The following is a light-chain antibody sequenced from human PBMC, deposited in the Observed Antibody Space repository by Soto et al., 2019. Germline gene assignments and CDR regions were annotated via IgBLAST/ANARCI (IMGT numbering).Light chain of an antibody. CDR1: SSDVGGYNY. J-gene: IGLJ1*01. CDR3: SSYTSSSTLSTYV. V-gene: IGLV2-14*03. Sequence: SLLTQPASLSGSPGQSITLSCPGTSSDVGGYNYVSWYQHHPGKAPKLMIYDVSNRPSGVSNRFSGSKSGNTASLIISGLQAEDEADYYCSSYTSSSTLSTYVFGTGTKVTVL. CDR2: DVS.